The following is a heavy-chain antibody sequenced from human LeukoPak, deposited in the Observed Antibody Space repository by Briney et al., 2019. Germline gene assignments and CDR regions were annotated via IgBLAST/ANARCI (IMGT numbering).Heavy chain of an antibody. V-gene: IGHV1-46*01. Sequence: ASVKVSRKASGYTFTSYYMHWVRQAPGQGLEWMGIINPSGGSTSYAQKFQGRVTMARDTSTSTVYMELSSLRSEDTAVYYCARTRITIFGVVTEADYWGQGTLVTVSS. CDR1: GYTFTSYY. J-gene: IGHJ4*02. CDR2: INPSGGST. CDR3: ARTRITIFGVVTEADY. D-gene: IGHD3-3*01.